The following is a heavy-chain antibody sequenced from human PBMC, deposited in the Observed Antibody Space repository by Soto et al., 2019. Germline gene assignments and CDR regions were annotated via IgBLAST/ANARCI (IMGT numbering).Heavy chain of an antibody. D-gene: IGHD5-12*01. CDR2: ISAYNGNT. V-gene: IGHV1-18*01. Sequence: QVQLVQSGAEVKKPGASVKVSCKASGYTFPSYGISWVRQAPGQGLEWMGWISAYNGNTNYAQKLQGRVTMTTDNAKSTAYKVLRSLRSADTAVYYCALSTTPHYYYYYMDVWGKGTTVTVSS. CDR3: ALSTTPHYYYYYMDV. J-gene: IGHJ6*03. CDR1: GYTFPSYG.